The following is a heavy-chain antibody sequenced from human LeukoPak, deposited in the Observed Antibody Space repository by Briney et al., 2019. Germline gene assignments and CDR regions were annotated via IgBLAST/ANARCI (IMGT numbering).Heavy chain of an antibody. D-gene: IGHD2-2*01. CDR2: ISSSGSSI. Sequence: GGSLRLSYAASGFTFSDYYMSWIRQAPGKGLDWVSYISSSGSSIYYADSVKGRFTISRDNAKNSLYLQMNSLRAEDTAVYYCARRGYCSSTSCFYFDSWGQGTLVTVSS. CDR3: ARRGYCSSTSCFYFDS. CDR1: GFTFSDYY. V-gene: IGHV3-11*01. J-gene: IGHJ4*02.